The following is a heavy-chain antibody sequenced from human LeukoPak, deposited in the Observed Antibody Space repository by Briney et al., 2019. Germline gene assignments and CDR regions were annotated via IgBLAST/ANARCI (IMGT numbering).Heavy chain of an antibody. CDR3: ARDGGDGYNEGYFDY. J-gene: IGHJ4*02. V-gene: IGHV1-18*01. Sequence: ASVKVSCKASGYTFTSYGISWVRQAPGQGLEWMGWISAYNGNTNYAQKLQGRVTMTTDTSTSTAYMELRSLRSDDTAVYYCARDGGDGYNEGYFDYWGQGTPVTVSS. CDR2: ISAYNGNT. D-gene: IGHD5-24*01. CDR1: GYTFTSYG.